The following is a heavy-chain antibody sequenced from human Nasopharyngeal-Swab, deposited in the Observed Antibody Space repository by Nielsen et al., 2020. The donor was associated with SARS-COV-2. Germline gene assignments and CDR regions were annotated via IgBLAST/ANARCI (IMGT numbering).Heavy chain of an antibody. CDR1: GGSISSSNW. J-gene: IGHJ4*02. CDR3: ARGEGDIAGSGHDY. Sequence: GSLRLSCAVSGGSISSSNWWSWVRQPPGKGLEWIGEIYHSGSTNYNPSLKSRVTISVDKSKNQFSLKLSSVTAADTAVYYCARGEGDIAGSGHDYWGQGTLVTASS. CDR2: IYHSGST. D-gene: IGHD5-12*01. V-gene: IGHV4-4*02.